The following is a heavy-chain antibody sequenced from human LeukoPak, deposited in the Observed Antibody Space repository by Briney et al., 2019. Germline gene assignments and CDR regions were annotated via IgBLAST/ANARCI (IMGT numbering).Heavy chain of an antibody. CDR3: ARGDYSSGWYIDS. J-gene: IGHJ4*02. V-gene: IGHV4-34*01. CDR2: IYHTGST. CDR1: GGSFSGYY. D-gene: IGHD6-19*01. Sequence: PSETLSLTCAVYGGSFSGYYWSWIRQPPGKGLEWIGEIYHTGSTNYNPSLKHRVTISMDTSKNQFSLNLGSVTAADTAVYYCARGDYSSGWYIDSWGQGTLVTVSS.